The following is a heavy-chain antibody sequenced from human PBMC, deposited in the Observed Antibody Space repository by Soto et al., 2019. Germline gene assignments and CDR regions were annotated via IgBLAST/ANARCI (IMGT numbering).Heavy chain of an antibody. J-gene: IGHJ4*02. CDR1: GGSISSGGYY. CDR2: IYYSGST. V-gene: IGHV4-31*03. CDR3: ARGRERHFDY. Sequence: SETLSLTCTVSGGSISSGGYYWSWIRQHPGKGLEWIGYIYYSGSTYYNPSLKSRVTISVDTSKNQFSLKLSSVTAADTAVYYCARGRERHFDYWGQGTLVTVSS.